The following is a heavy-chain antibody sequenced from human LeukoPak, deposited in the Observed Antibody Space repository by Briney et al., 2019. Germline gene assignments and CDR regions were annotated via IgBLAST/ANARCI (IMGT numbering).Heavy chain of an antibody. CDR2: IYHSGST. J-gene: IGHJ5*02. CDR1: GYSISSGYY. CDR3: ARYIWDYYYGSGSSAGWFDP. V-gene: IGHV4-38-2*01. Sequence: PSETLSLTCAVSGYSISSGYYWGWTRPPPGKGLEWIGSIYHSGSTYYNPSLKSRVTISVDTSKNQFSLKLSSVTAADTAVYYCARYIWDYYYGSGSSAGWFDPWGQGTLVTVSS. D-gene: IGHD3-10*01.